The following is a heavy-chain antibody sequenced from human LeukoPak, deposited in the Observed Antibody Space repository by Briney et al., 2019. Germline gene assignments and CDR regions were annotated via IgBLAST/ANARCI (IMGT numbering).Heavy chain of an antibody. D-gene: IGHD2-2*01. J-gene: IGHJ5*02. Sequence: ASVKVSCKASGYTFTSYGISWVRQAPGQGLEWMGWISAYNGNTNYAQKLQGRVTMTTDTSTSTAYMELRSLRSDDTAVYYCAREDYCSSTSCYYSAKYNWFDPWGQGTLVTVSS. V-gene: IGHV1-18*01. CDR2: ISAYNGNT. CDR1: GYTFTSYG. CDR3: AREDYCSSTSCYYSAKYNWFDP.